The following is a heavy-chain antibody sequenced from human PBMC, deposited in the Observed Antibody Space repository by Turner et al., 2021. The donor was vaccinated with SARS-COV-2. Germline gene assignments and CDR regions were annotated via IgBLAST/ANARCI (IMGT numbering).Heavy chain of an antibody. Sequence: QVQLVQSGAEVKKPGSSVKVSCKASGGTFSSYGISWVRKAPGQGLEWMGGIIPILGIANYAQKFQGRVTITADKSTSTAYMEVSSLRSEDTAVYYCARDPDIVVVPAAILIHYYYGMDVWGQGTTVTVSS. V-gene: IGHV1-69*10. CDR1: GGTFSSYG. CDR2: IIPILGIA. D-gene: IGHD2-2*02. J-gene: IGHJ6*02. CDR3: ARDPDIVVVPAAILIHYYYGMDV.